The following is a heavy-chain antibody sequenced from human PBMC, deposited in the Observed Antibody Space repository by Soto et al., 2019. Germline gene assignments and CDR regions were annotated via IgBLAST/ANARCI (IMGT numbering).Heavy chain of an antibody. J-gene: IGHJ4*02. CDR2: IWYDGSNK. CDR3: ARDAEGGYSYGPLDY. Sequence: GGSLRLSCAASGFTFSSYGMHWVRQAPGKGLGWVAVIWYDGSNKYYADSVKGRFTISRDNSKNTLYLQMNSLRAEDTAVYYCARDAEGGYSYGPLDYWGQGTLVTVSS. V-gene: IGHV3-33*01. CDR1: GFTFSSYG. D-gene: IGHD5-18*01.